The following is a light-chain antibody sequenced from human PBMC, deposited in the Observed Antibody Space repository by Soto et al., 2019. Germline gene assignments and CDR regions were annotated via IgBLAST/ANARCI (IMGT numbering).Light chain of an antibody. CDR2: EVT. J-gene: IGLJ1*01. CDR3: CANGGSRRYV. Sequence: QSALTQPASVSGSPGQSITISCTRSSSHVGSYDFVSWYQQHPGKAPKVLIYEVTKRPSGVSNRFSGSKSGNTASLTISGLQADDDADYYCCANGGSRRYVFGTGTKLTVL. CDR1: SSHVGSYDF. V-gene: IGLV2-23*02.